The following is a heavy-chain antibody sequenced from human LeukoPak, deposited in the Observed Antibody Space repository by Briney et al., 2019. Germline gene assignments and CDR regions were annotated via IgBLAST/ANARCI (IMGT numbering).Heavy chain of an antibody. V-gene: IGHV3-30*02. Sequence: GGSLRLSCAASGFTFSSYGMHWVRQAPGKGLEWVAFIRYGGSNKYYADSVKGRFTISRDNSKNTLYLQMNSLRAEDTAVYYCAKGGYGGNPSFDYWGQGTLVTVSS. D-gene: IGHD4-23*01. CDR3: AKGGYGGNPSFDY. CDR1: GFTFSSYG. CDR2: IRYGGSNK. J-gene: IGHJ4*02.